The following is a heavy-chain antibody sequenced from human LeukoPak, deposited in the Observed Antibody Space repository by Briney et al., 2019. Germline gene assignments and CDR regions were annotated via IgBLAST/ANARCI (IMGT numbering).Heavy chain of an antibody. CDR3: AKDISGSSWYVALGY. CDR1: GFTFSSYG. V-gene: IGHV3-30*02. D-gene: IGHD6-13*01. Sequence: GGSLRLSCAASGFTFSSYGMHWVRQAPGKGLGWVAFIRYDGSNKYYADSVKGRFTISKDNSKNTLYLQMNSLRAEDTAVYYCAKDISGSSWYVALGYWGQGTLVTVSS. CDR2: IRYDGSNK. J-gene: IGHJ4*02.